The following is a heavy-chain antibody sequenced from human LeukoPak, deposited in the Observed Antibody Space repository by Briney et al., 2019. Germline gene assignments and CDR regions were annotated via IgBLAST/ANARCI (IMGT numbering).Heavy chain of an antibody. J-gene: IGHJ4*02. CDR1: GYSFTGYY. CDR3: ARSSRYDIWTGYPY. Sequence: ASLKVSCKASGYSFTGYYMHWVRQAPGQGLEWMGWINANSGGTNYAQKFQGRVTMTRDTSISTAYMELSRLRSDDTAVYYCARSSRYDIWTGYPYWGRGTLVTVSP. D-gene: IGHD3-9*01. V-gene: IGHV1-2*02. CDR2: INANSGGT.